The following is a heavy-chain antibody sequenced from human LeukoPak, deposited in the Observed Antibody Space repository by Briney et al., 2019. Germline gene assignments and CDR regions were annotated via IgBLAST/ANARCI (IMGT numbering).Heavy chain of an antibody. CDR2: LNPGDSRT. CDR3: VRHLSDITSCPNY. Sequence: GECLQISSQGSGYTFPTYWIGWVRPMPGKGLVWMGILNPGDSRTTYSPSFQGQATISADKSIPTAYLQWNSLKASDTAIYYCVRHLSDITSCPNYWGPGTLITVAS. D-gene: IGHD2-2*01. V-gene: IGHV5-51*01. CDR1: GYTFPTYW. J-gene: IGHJ4*02.